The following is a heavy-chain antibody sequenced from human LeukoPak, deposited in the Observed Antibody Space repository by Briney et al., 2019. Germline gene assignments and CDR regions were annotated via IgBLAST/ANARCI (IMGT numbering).Heavy chain of an antibody. CDR1: GGSFSGYY. J-gene: IGHJ4*02. D-gene: IGHD2-15*01. CDR3: ARDRINLYYFDY. Sequence: SETLSLTCAVYGGSFSGYYWSWIRQPPGKGLEWIGEINHSGSTNYNPSLKSRVTISVDTSKNQFSLKLSSVTAADTAVYYCARDRINLYYFDYWGQGTLVTVSS. CDR2: INHSGST. V-gene: IGHV4-34*01.